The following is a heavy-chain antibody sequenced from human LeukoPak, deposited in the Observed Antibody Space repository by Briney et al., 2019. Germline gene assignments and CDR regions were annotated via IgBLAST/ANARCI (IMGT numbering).Heavy chain of an antibody. CDR3: VRDVGAVRGEVYFDY. CDR2: ITGSGPYM. D-gene: IGHD3-10*01. CDR1: GFTFSTFG. J-gene: IGHJ4*02. V-gene: IGHV3-21*06. Sequence: GGSLRLSCAASGFTFSTFGMHWVRLSPGKGLEWVSSITGSGPYMLYADSVKHRFTISGDNTKNLLYLEMNSLRAEDTAMYFCVRDVGAVRGEVYFDYWGQGTLVTVSS.